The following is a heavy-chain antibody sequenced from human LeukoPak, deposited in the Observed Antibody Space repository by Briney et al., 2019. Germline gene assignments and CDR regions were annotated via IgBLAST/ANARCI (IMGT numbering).Heavy chain of an antibody. D-gene: IGHD2-2*01. CDR2: IYYSGST. Sequence: SETLSLTCTVSGGSISSSSYYWGWIRQPPGKGREWIGSIYYSGSTYYNPSLKSRVTISVDTSKNQFSLKLSSVTAADTAVYYCARARDIVVVPAAIPNWFDPWGQGTLVTVSS. CDR1: GGSISSSSYY. J-gene: IGHJ5*02. CDR3: ARARDIVVVPAAIPNWFDP. V-gene: IGHV4-39*07.